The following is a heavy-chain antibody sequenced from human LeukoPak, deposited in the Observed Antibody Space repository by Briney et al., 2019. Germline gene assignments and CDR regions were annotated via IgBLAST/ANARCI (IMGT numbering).Heavy chain of an antibody. CDR1: GGSTSSYY. D-gene: IGHD3-22*01. V-gene: IGHV4-4*07. J-gene: IGHJ4*02. CDR2: IYTSGST. Sequence: SETLSLTCAVSGGSTSSYYGSWIRQPAGKGLEWIGRIYTSGSTNYNPSLKSRVTMSVDTSKNQFSLTLSSVTAADPAVYYCARDSSGYYQDTVWEWGQGTLVTVSS. CDR3: ARDSSGYYQDTVWE.